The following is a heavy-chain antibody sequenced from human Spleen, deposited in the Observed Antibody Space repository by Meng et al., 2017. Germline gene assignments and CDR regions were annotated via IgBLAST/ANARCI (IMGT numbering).Heavy chain of an antibody. CDR1: GGSISSSSYY. Sequence: SETLSLTCTVSGGSISSSSYYWGWIRQPPGKGLEWIGSIYYSGSTYYNPSLKSRVTISVDTSKNQFSLKLSSVTAADTAVYYCATRRLYYYDSSAQTTSDYWGQGTLVTVSS. J-gene: IGHJ4*02. CDR2: IYYSGST. CDR3: ATRRLYYYDSSAQTTSDY. V-gene: IGHV4-39*07. D-gene: IGHD3-22*01.